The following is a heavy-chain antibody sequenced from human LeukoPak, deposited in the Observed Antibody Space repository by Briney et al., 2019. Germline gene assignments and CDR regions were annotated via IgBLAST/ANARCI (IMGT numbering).Heavy chain of an antibody. D-gene: IGHD3-16*01. CDR1: GFTFGDYA. Sequence: PGRSLRLSCTASGFTFGDYAMSWVRQAPGKGLEWVGFIRSKAYGGTTEYAASVKGRFTISRDDSKSIAYLQMNSLKTEDTAVYYCTRVYDDGFDYWGQGTLVTVSS. CDR3: TRVYDDGFDY. CDR2: IRSKAYGGTT. J-gene: IGHJ4*02. V-gene: IGHV3-49*04.